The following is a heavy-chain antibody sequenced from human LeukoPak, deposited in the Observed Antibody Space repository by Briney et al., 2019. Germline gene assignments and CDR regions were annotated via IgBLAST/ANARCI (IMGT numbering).Heavy chain of an antibody. CDR3: ARDNTMIRGGDFDY. Sequence: GSLRLSCAASGFTFSSYSMNWVRQAPGKGLEWVSSISSSSSYIYYADSVKGRFTISRDNAKNSLYLQMNSLRAEDTAVYYCARDNTMIRGGDFDYWGQGTLVTVSS. D-gene: IGHD3-10*01. CDR2: ISSSSSYI. CDR1: GFTFSSYS. V-gene: IGHV3-21*01. J-gene: IGHJ4*02.